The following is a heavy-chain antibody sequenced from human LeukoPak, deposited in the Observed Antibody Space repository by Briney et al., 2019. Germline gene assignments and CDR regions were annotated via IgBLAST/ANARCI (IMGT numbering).Heavy chain of an antibody. Sequence: ASVKLSCKASGYTFTSYGISWVRHAPGQGLEWMGCVCAYNGNTNYAQKLQGRVTMTTDTSPSTPYTELMSPRSDDTAVYYCAGAGHDSSGYYPVEYWGEGTLVTVSS. D-gene: IGHD3-22*01. CDR3: AGAGHDSSGYYPVEY. CDR1: GYTFTSYG. V-gene: IGHV1-18*01. CDR2: VCAYNGNT. J-gene: IGHJ4*02.